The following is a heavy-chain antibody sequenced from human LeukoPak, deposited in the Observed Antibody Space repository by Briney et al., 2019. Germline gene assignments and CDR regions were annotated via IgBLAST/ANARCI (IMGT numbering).Heavy chain of an antibody. Sequence: PSETLSLTRTVSGGSISSGGYYWSWIRQPPGKGLEWIGYIYHSGSTYYNPSLKSRVTISVDRSKNQFSLKLSSVTAADTAVYYCARVVNAAAYYYYYMDVWGKGTTVTVSS. J-gene: IGHJ6*03. CDR3: ARVVNAAAYYYYYMDV. CDR1: GGSISSGGYY. V-gene: IGHV4-30-2*01. CDR2: IYHSGST.